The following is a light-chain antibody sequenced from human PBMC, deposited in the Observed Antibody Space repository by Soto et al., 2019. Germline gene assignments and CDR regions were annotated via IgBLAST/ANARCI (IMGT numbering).Light chain of an antibody. CDR2: AAS. CDR1: QTVSSD. V-gene: IGKV3-15*01. CDR3: QQYSNWPLLS. J-gene: IGKJ4*01. Sequence: EIGMTQCPATLSVSPGEIATLSCRASQTVSSDLAWLQQKPGQAARLLIYAASTRATGVPARFSGGGSGTEVALNNSSLQSEDFATYYCQQYSNWPLLSFGGETKVEIK.